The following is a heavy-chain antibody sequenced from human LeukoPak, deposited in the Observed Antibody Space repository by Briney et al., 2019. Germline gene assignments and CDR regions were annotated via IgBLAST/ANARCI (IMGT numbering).Heavy chain of an antibody. J-gene: IGHJ5*02. Sequence: GGSLRLSCAASGFTFSSYAVHWVRQAPGKGLEWVAVISYDGSQKYYADAVKGRFTISRDNSKNTLYVQMNSLRTEDTAVYYCARTPITIFGVVTDGSWFDPWGQGTLVTVSS. CDR3: ARTPITIFGVVTDGSWFDP. D-gene: IGHD3-3*01. CDR2: ISYDGSQK. V-gene: IGHV3-30*01. CDR1: GFTFSSYA.